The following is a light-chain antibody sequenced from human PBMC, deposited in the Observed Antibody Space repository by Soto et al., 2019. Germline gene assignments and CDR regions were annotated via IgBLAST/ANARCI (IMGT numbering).Light chain of an antibody. Sequence: QSVLTQPPSVSAAPGQKVTISCSGSSSNIGHNYVSWYQQLPGTAPKLLISENYKRPSGIPDRFSGSKSGTSATLGIAGLQTGDEGDYYCGTWDNRLSAEVFGGGTKLTVL. CDR2: ENY. J-gene: IGLJ2*01. V-gene: IGLV1-51*01. CDR1: SSNIGHNY. CDR3: GTWDNRLSAEV.